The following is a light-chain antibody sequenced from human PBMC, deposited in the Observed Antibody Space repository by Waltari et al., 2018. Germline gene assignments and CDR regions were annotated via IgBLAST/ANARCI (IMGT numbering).Light chain of an antibody. CDR1: QSVLLTSTNKNY. CDR3: QHYHSIPRT. Sequence: DIVMTQSPDPLAVSLGERATINCKSSQSVLLTSTNKNYLNWYQQKPGQPPKMLIYWASTRESGVPDRFSGSGSGTDFTLTISSLQAEDVAVYYCQHYHSIPRTFGQGTKVEIK. J-gene: IGKJ1*01. CDR2: WAS. V-gene: IGKV4-1*01.